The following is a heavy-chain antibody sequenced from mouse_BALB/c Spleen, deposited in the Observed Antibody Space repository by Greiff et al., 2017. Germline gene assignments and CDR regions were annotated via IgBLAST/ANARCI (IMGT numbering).Heavy chain of an antibody. J-gene: IGHJ2*01. V-gene: IGHV14-4*02. Sequence: VHVKQSGAELVRSGASVKLSCTASGFNIKDYYMHWVKQRPEQGLEWIGWIDPENGDTEYAPKFQGKATMTADTSSNTAYLQLSSLTSEDTAVYYCNVIYYGYDDYWGQGTTLTVSS. CDR3: NVIYYGYDDY. CDR2: IDPENGDT. CDR1: GFNIKDYY. D-gene: IGHD2-2*01.